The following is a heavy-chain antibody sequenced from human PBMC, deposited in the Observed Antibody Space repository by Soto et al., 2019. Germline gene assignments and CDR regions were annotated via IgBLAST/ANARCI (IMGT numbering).Heavy chain of an antibody. J-gene: IGHJ6*02. CDR1: GGSISSGGYY. Sequence: SETLSLTCTVSGGSISSGGYYWSWIRQHPGKGLEWIGYIYYSGSTYYNPSLKSRVTISVDTSKNQFSLKLSSVTAADTAVYYCARDSPYYDILTGYPYYYYGMDVWGQGTTVTVSS. V-gene: IGHV4-31*03. D-gene: IGHD3-9*01. CDR2: IYYSGST. CDR3: ARDSPYYDILTGYPYYYYGMDV.